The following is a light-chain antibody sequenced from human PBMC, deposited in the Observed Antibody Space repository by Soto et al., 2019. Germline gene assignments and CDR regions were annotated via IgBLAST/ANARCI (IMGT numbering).Light chain of an antibody. CDR1: SRDVGNYIF. Sequence: QSALTQPASVSGSPGQSITISCTGTSRDVGNYIFVSWYQQYPGKAPKLMIYENSNRPSGVSNRFSGSKSGNTASLSISGLLAEDEADYYCCSYASSATFLFGGGTKLTVL. V-gene: IGLV2-23*02. CDR3: CSYASSATFL. CDR2: ENS. J-gene: IGLJ2*01.